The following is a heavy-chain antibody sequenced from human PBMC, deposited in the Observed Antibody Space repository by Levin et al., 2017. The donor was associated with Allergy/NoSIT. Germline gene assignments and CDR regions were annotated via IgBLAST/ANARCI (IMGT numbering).Heavy chain of an antibody. CDR2: ISGSGGST. J-gene: IGHJ4*02. Sequence: QSGGSLRLSCAASGFTFSSYAMSWVRQAPGKGLEWVSAISGSGGSTYYADSVKGRFTISRDNSKNTLYLQMNSLRAEDTAVYYCAKDRWGGGHYGDYGPGGYWGQGTLVTVSS. V-gene: IGHV3-23*01. CDR3: AKDRWGGGHYGDYGPGGY. CDR1: GFTFSSYA. D-gene: IGHD4-17*01.